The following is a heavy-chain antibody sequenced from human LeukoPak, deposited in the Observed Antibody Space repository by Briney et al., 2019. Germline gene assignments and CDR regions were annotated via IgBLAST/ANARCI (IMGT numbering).Heavy chain of an antibody. CDR3: AKGYSYGYGY. CDR1: GGSFSGYY. CDR2: INHSGST. D-gene: IGHD5-18*01. V-gene: IGHV4-34*01. Sequence: SETLSLTCAVYGGSFSGYYWSWIRQPPGKGLEWIGEINHSGSTNYNPSLKSRVTISVDTSKNQFSLKLSSVTAADTAVYYCAKGYSYGYGYWGQGTLVTVSS. J-gene: IGHJ4*02.